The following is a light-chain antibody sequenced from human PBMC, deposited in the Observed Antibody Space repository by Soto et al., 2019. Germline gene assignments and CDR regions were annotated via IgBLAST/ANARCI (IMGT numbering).Light chain of an antibody. J-gene: IGKJ2*01. Sequence: EIVLTQSPATLSLSPGERATLSCRASQNVANYLDWYQQKPGQAPRLLIFGASNRASDIPDRFSGSGSGTDFTLTISRLEPEDFAVYYCQQYGSSPPYTFGQGTKLEIK. CDR3: QQYGSSPPYT. CDR2: GAS. CDR1: QNVANY. V-gene: IGKV3-20*01.